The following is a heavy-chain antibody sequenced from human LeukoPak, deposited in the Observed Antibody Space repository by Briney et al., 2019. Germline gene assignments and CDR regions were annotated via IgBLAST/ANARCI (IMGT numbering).Heavy chain of an antibody. V-gene: IGHV3-9*03. J-gene: IGHJ3*02. Sequence: GRSLRLSCAASGFTFDDYAMHWVRHAPGKGLEWVSGISWNSGSIGYADSVKGRFTISRDNAKNSLYLQMNSLRAEDMALYYCAKDSSWYNGAFDIWGQGTMVTVSS. CDR2: ISWNSGSI. CDR1: GFTFDDYA. D-gene: IGHD6-13*01. CDR3: AKDSSWYNGAFDI.